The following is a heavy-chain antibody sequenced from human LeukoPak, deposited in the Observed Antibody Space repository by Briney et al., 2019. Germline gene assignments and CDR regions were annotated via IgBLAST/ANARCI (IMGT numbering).Heavy chain of an antibody. CDR2: ISYDGSNK. V-gene: IGHV3-30-3*01. J-gene: IGHJ4*02. CDR1: GFTFSSYA. CDR3: TKQLVPNYFDY. D-gene: IGHD6-6*01. Sequence: GRSLRLSCAASGFTFSSYAMHWVRQAPGKGLEWVAVISYDGSNKYYADSVKGRFTISRDNSKNTLYLQMNSLRAEDTAVYYCTKQLVPNYFDYRGQGTLVTVSS.